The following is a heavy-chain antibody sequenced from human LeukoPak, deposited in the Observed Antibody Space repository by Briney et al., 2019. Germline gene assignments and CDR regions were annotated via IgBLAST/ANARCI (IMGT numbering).Heavy chain of an antibody. CDR1: GFTFSSYE. CDR2: ISSSGSTI. CDR3: AREPYSSGLDY. J-gene: IGHJ4*02. Sequence: PGGSLRLSXAASGFTFSSYEMNWVRQAPGKGLEWVSYISSSGSTIYYADSVKGRFTISRDNAKNSLYLQMNSLRAEDTAVYYCAREPYSSGLDYWGQGTLVTVSS. D-gene: IGHD6-19*01. V-gene: IGHV3-48*03.